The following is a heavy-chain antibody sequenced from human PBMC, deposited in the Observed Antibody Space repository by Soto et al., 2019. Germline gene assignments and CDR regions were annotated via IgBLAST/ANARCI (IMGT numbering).Heavy chain of an antibody. CDR3: ARGHSWQLTPGGMDV. D-gene: IGHD6-6*01. V-gene: IGHV1-46*01. Sequence: AAVQVSCMASGYTFTSYSMHWVRQAPGQGLEWMGIINPSGGSTSYAQKFQGRVTMTRDTSTSTAYMELSSLRSEDTAGYYCARGHSWQLTPGGMDVWGQGTTVTVS. CDR2: INPSGGST. J-gene: IGHJ6*02. CDR1: GYTFTSYS.